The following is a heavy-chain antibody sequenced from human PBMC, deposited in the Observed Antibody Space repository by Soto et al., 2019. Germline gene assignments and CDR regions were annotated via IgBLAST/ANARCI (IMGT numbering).Heavy chain of an antibody. CDR2: INPTGDSP. D-gene: IGHD3-16*02. CDR3: ARAILIGPLTVSDY. V-gene: IGHV1-46*01. J-gene: IGHJ4*02. Sequence: QVQLVQSGAEVKKPGASVRVSCTASGNTFSTDYMHWIRQAPGQGLEWMGVINPTGDSPSYAQKFQSRITMTGEPIQTTYLELSSLNYEDTDVYFFARAILIGPLTVSDYWGQGSLFTVSS. CDR1: GNTFSTDY.